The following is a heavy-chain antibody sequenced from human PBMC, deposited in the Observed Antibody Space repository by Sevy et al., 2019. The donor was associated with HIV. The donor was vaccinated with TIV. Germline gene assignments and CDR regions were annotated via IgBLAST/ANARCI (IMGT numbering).Heavy chain of an antibody. CDR3: GRVGFDSSGSYIRGGYFDY. CDR2: IYSGGST. CDR1: GFTVSSNY. D-gene: IGHD3-22*01. J-gene: IGHJ4*02. Sequence: GGSLRLSCAASGFTVSSNYMNWVRQAPGKGLEWVSIIYSGGSTYYTDSVKGRFTISRDNSKNTLYLQMNSLRAEDTAVYYCGRVGFDSSGSYIRGGYFDYWGQGTLVTVSS. V-gene: IGHV3-53*01.